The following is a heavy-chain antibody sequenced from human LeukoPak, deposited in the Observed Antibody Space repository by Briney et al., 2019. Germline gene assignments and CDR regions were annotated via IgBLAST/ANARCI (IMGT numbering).Heavy chain of an antibody. J-gene: IGHJ3*02. Sequence: ASVKVSCKASGGTFSSYAISWVRQAPGQGLEWMGGIIPIFGTANYAQKFQGRVTITADESTSTAYMELSSLRSEDTAVYYCASAGSSGYFHDAFDIWGQGTMVTVSS. CDR1: GGTFSSYA. CDR2: IIPIFGTA. V-gene: IGHV1-69*13. D-gene: IGHD3-22*01. CDR3: ASAGSSGYFHDAFDI.